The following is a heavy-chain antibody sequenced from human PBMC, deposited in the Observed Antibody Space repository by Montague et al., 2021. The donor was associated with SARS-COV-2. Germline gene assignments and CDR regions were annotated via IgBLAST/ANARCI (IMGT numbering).Heavy chain of an antibody. V-gene: IGHV4-31*03. CDR2: IYYSGST. CDR3: ARTPAVYVVVVPAARGHFDY. Sequence: TLSLTCTLSGGSISSGGYYWSWIRQHPGKGLEWIGYIYYSGSTYYNPSLKSRVTISVDTSKNQFSLKLSSVTAADTAVYYCARTPAVYVVVVPAARGHFDYGGQGTLVTVSS. D-gene: IGHD2-2*01. J-gene: IGHJ4*02. CDR1: GGSISSGGYY.